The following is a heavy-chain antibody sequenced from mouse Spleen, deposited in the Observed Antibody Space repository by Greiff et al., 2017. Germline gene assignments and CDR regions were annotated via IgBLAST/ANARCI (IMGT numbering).Heavy chain of an antibody. CDR2: IDPSDSYT. J-gene: IGHJ3*01. CDR3: ARGGAQLGLRWFAY. Sequence: QVQLQQPGAELVRPGTSVKLSCKASGYTFTSYWMHWVKQRPGQGLEWIGVIDPSDSYTNYNQKFKGKATLTVDTSSSTAYMQLSSLTSEDSAVYYCARGGAQLGLRWFAYWGQGTLVTVSA. D-gene: IGHD3-1*01. V-gene: IGHV1-59*01. CDR1: GYTFTSYW.